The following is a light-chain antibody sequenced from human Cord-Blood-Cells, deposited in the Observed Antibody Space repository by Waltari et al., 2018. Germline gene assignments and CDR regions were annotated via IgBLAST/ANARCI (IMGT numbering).Light chain of an antibody. J-gene: IGKJ2*03. V-gene: IGKV1-39*01. CDR2: AAS. CDR3: QQSYSTPMYS. CDR1: QSISSY. Sequence: IQMTQSPSSLSASVGDRVTITCRASQSISSYLNWYQQKTGKAPQLLIYAASSLQSGVPPRCSGSGSGTEFTLTISSLQPEDFATYYWQQSYSTPMYSFGQGTKLEIK.